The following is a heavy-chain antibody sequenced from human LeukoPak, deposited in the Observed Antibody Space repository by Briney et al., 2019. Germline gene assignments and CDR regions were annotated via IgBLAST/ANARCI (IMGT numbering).Heavy chain of an antibody. CDR1: GFTFSSYS. CDR3: AKDRSSMVVVVARGHYFDY. D-gene: IGHD3-22*01. V-gene: IGHV3-30*02. Sequence: GGSLRLSCAASGFTFSSYSMYWVRQAPGKGLEWVASIQYGGRNKYYADSVKGRFTISRDNSKNTLYLQMNSLRAEDTAVYYCAKDRSSMVVVVARGHYFDYWGQGTLVTVSS. CDR2: IQYGGRNK. J-gene: IGHJ4*02.